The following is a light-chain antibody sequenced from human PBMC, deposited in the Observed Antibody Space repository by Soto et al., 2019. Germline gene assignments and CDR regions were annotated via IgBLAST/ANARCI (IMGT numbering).Light chain of an antibody. J-gene: IGLJ1*01. V-gene: IGLV2-14*01. CDR3: SSYTSSSLYV. CDR1: SSDVGGYSY. Sequence: QSVLTQPASVSESPGQSITISCTGTSSDVGGYSYVSWYQQLPGKAPKLMIYDVSDRPSGVSNRFSGSKSGNTASLTISGLQAEDEADYYCSSYTSSSLYVFGTGTKVTVL. CDR2: DVS.